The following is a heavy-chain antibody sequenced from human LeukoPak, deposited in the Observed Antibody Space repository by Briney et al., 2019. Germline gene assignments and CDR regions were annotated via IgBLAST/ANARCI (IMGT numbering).Heavy chain of an antibody. J-gene: IGHJ4*02. D-gene: IGHD1-26*01. CDR2: IFPRDSNA. Sequence: GESLKISCRGSGYEFTSFWIAWVRQMPGKGLEWMGMIFPRDSNAKYSPSFQGQVTMSVDKSVSSAYLQWNSLRASDSAMYYCARVQGGSELGDYWGQGTLVTVSS. CDR3: ARVQGGSELGDY. CDR1: GYEFTSFW. V-gene: IGHV5-51*01.